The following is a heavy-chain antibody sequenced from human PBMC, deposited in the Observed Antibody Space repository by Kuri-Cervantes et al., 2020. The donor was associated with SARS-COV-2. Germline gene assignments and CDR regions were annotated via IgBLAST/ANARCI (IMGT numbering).Heavy chain of an antibody. D-gene: IGHD6-19*01. CDR1: GLNFGAFA. V-gene: IGHV3-49*03. CDR3: TRGGIAVAGSFDY. J-gene: IGHJ4*02. CDR2: IKSKTYYGTT. Sequence: GGSLRLSCTASGLNFGAFAMAWFRQAPGKGMEWIGFIKSKTYYGTTKYAASVKGRFTISRDDSKSIAYLQMNSLKTEDTAVYYCTRGGIAVAGSFDYWGQGTLVTVSS.